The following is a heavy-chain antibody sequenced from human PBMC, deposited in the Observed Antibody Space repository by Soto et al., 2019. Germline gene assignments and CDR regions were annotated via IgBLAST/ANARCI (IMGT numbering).Heavy chain of an antibody. CDR2: INTNTGNP. CDR3: ARDPGYSSSFTYYYYYCGMDV. J-gene: IGHJ6*02. CDR1: GYTFTSYA. Sequence: ASVKVSCKASGYTFTSYAMNWVRQAPGQGLEWMGWINTNTGNPTYAQGFTGRFVFSLDTSVSTAYLQICSLKAEDTAVYYCARDPGYSSSFTYYYYYCGMDVWGQGTTVTVSS. D-gene: IGHD6-13*01. V-gene: IGHV7-4-1*01.